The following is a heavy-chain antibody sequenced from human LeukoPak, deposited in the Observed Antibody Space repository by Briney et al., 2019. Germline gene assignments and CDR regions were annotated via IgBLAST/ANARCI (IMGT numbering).Heavy chain of an antibody. V-gene: IGHV3-53*01. Sequence: GGSLRLSCAAFGFTVSSNYMSWVRQAPGKGLEWVSVIFGGGGTYYGDSVRGRFTISRDNAQNSLYLQMNNLRADDTAIYYCADPGVGYWGQGTLVTVSS. J-gene: IGHJ4*02. CDR2: IFGGGGT. CDR1: GFTVSSNY. CDR3: ADPGVGY. D-gene: IGHD2-8*01.